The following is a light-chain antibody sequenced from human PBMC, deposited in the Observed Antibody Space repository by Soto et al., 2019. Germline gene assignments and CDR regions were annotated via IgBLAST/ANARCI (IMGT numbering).Light chain of an antibody. J-gene: IGKJ5*01. V-gene: IGKV2-28*01. CDR1: QRLLHTNGKKY. Sequence: DIVMTQSPLSLPVTPGEPASISCRSSQRLLHTNGKKYMDWYLQKPGQSPQLLIYLGSNRASGVPDRFSGSGSGTDFSLKISRVEAEDVGVYYCMQALQTPITFGQGTRLEIK. CDR3: MQALQTPIT. CDR2: LGS.